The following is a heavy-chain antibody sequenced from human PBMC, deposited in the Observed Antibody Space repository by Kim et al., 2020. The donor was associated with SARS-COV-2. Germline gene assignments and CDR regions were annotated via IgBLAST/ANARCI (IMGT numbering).Heavy chain of an antibody. CDR3: ARTSSSWYIAAYFQH. CDR1: GFTFSSYW. Sequence: GGSLRLSCAASGFTFSSYWMSWVRQAPGKGLEWVANIKQDGSEKYYVDSVKGRFTISRDNAKNSLYLQMNSLRAEDTAVYYCARTSSSWYIAAYFQHWGHGTLVTVSS. D-gene: IGHD6-13*01. J-gene: IGHJ1*01. CDR2: IKQDGSEK. V-gene: IGHV3-7*01.